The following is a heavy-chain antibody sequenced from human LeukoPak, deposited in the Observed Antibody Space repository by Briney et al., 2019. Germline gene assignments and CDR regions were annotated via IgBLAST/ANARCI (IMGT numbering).Heavy chain of an antibody. J-gene: IGHJ4*02. CDR1: GYTFTGYY. V-gene: IGHV1-2*02. Sequence: ASVRVSCKASGYTFTGYYMHWVRQAPGQGLEWMGWINPNSGGTNYAQKFQGRVTMTRDTSITTAYMEMSRLRSDDTALYYCARSPHILTGENFDYWGQGTLVTVSS. D-gene: IGHD3-9*01. CDR3: ARSPHILTGENFDY. CDR2: INPNSGGT.